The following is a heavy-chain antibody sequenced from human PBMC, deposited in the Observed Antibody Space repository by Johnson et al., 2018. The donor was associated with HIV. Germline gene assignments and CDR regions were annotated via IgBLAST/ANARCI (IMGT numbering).Heavy chain of an antibody. Sequence: VQLVESGGGLVQPGGSLRLSCAASGFTFSSYAMHWVRQSPGKGLEWVAFVRYDGNDKYYADSVKGRFPISRDNSKNTLYLQMNTLRAEDTAVYYCAKDLGWELLRGAFDIWGQGTMVTVSS. V-gene: IGHV3-30*02. CDR3: AKDLGWELLRGAFDI. CDR1: GFTFSSYA. CDR2: VRYDGNDK. D-gene: IGHD1-26*01. J-gene: IGHJ3*02.